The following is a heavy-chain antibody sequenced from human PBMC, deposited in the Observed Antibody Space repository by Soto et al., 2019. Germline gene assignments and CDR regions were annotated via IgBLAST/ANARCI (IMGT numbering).Heavy chain of an antibody. CDR2: ISGSGGST. D-gene: IGHD4-17*01. CDR1: GFTFSSYA. V-gene: IGHV3-23*01. CDR3: AKDPYTYMTTVTTTYFDP. Sequence: PGGSLRLSCAASGFTFSSYAMSWVRQAPGKGLEWVSAISGSGGSTYYADSVKGRFTISRDNSKNTLYLQMNSLRAEDTAVYYCAKDPYTYMTTVTTTYFDPWGQGTLVTVSS. J-gene: IGHJ5*02.